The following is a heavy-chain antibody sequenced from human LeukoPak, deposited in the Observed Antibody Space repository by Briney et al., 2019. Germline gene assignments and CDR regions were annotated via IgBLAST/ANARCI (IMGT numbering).Heavy chain of an antibody. V-gene: IGHV4-4*07. J-gene: IGHJ3*01. CDR3: ARSPVGKGEPFDL. CDR2: FYAGGST. Sequence: PSETLSLTCSVSGAFVSANYWSWIRQSAGKGLEWIVRFYAGGSTNYNPSLMGRVAVSVDESKNQFSLRLTSVTAADTAVYYCARSPVGKGEPFDLWGQGTMVTVSP. CDR1: GAFVSANY. D-gene: IGHD1-26*01.